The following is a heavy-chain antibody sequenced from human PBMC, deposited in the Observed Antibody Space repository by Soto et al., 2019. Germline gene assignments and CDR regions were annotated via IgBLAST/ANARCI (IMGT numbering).Heavy chain of an antibody. J-gene: IGHJ4*02. Sequence: QVQAVQSGAEVKKPGASVKVSCKASGYTFTNYYMHWVRQAPGQGPEWMGRIIPSGGSTHYAQKFQDRVTMTRDTSTSTVYMELNSLRSEDTAVYYCARGGPELATIGSFDYWGQGTLVTVSS. CDR1: GYTFTNYY. D-gene: IGHD5-12*01. CDR2: IIPSGGST. CDR3: ARGGPELATIGSFDY. V-gene: IGHV1-46*01.